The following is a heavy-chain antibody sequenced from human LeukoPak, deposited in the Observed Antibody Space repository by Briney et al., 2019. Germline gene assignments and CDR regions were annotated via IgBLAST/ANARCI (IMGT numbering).Heavy chain of an antibody. V-gene: IGHV4-4*07. D-gene: IGHD3-10*01. J-gene: IGHJ6*03. CDR2: IYTSGST. CDR3: ARSRYYYGSEFYYYYMDV. Sequence: PSETLSLTCTVSGGSISSYYWSWLRQPAGKGLEWIGRIYTSGSTNYNPSLKSRVTMSVDTSKNQFSLKLSSVTAADTAVYYCARSRYYYGSEFYYYYMDVWGKGTTVTISS. CDR1: GGSISSYY.